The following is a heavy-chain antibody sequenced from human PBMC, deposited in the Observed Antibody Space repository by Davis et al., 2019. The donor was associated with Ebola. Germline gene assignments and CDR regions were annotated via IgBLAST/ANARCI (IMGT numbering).Heavy chain of an antibody. J-gene: IGHJ5*02. CDR2: TSGSGATK. V-gene: IGHV3-23*01. CDR1: GFSFGNYA. Sequence: GESLKISYAASGFSFGNYAMSWVRQAPGKGPEWVSATSGSGATKYYADSVKGRFYISRDNSKNTLFLQMNSLRVEDTALYYCAKYPSFYYAVGSNWFDPWGRGTLVTVSS. CDR3: AKYPSFYYAVGSNWFDP. D-gene: IGHD3-10*01.